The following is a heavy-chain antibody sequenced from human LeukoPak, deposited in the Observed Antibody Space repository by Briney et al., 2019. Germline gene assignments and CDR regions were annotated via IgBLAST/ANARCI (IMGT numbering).Heavy chain of an antibody. CDR2: FDPEDGET. D-gene: IGHD6-19*01. CDR3: ARDGGGSGFLGYYYYGMDV. Sequence: ASVKVSCKVSGYTLTELSMHWVRQAPGKGLEWMGGFDPEDGETIYAQKFQGRVTMTEDTSTDTAYMELSSLRSEDTAVYYCARDGGGSGFLGYYYYGMDVWGQGTTVTVSS. CDR1: GYTLTELS. J-gene: IGHJ6*02. V-gene: IGHV1-24*01.